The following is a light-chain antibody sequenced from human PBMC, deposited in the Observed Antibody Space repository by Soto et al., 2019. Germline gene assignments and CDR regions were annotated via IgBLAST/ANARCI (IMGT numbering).Light chain of an antibody. Sequence: TQSPATLSLSPCQRFTISSRSSQSISSYLAWYQQRPVQAPRLVIYDTSTRATGVPARFSGSGSGTEFTLTITSLQSEDFGVYYCQQYNDWFSITFGQGTRLEIK. J-gene: IGKJ5*01. CDR3: QQYNDWFSIT. V-gene: IGKV3-15*01. CDR2: DTS. CDR1: QSISSY.